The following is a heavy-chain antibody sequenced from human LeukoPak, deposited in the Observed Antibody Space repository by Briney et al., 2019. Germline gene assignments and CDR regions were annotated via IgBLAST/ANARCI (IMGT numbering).Heavy chain of an antibody. CDR1: GGSISSYYW. CDR2: IYWNDDK. V-gene: IGHV2-5*01. J-gene: IGHJ4*02. CDR3: ARAVAGTLFDY. D-gene: IGHD6-19*01. Sequence: TLSLTCTVSGGSISSYYWSWIRQPPGKALEWLALIYWNDDKRYSPSLKSRLTITKDTSKNQVVLTMTNMDPVDTATYYCARAVAGTLFDYWGQGTLVTVSS.